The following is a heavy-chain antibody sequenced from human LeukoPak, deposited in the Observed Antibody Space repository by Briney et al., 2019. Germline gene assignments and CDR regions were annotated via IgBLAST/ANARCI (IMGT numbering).Heavy chain of an antibody. CDR2: IYPGDSDT. Sequence: GESLKISCKGSGYSFTSYWIGWVRQMPGKGLAWMGIIYPGDSDTRYSPSFQGQVTISADKSISTAYLQWSSLKASDTAMYYCARRGLRFLEWFPFDYWGQGTLVTVSS. CDR1: GYSFTSYW. D-gene: IGHD3-3*01. CDR3: ARRGLRFLEWFPFDY. V-gene: IGHV5-51*01. J-gene: IGHJ4*02.